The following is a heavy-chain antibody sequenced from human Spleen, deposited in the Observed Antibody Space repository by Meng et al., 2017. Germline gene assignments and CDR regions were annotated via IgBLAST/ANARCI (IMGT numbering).Heavy chain of an antibody. CDR1: GGTFSSYT. V-gene: IGHV1-69*04. CDR3: ARDRRRGLTVYGMDV. D-gene: IGHD1-26*01. J-gene: IGHJ6*02. CDR2: IIPILGIA. Sequence: SVKVSCKASGGTFSSYTISWVRQAPGQGLEWMGRIIPILGIANYSQKFQGRVTITADKSTSTAYMELSSLRSEDTAVYYCARDRRRGLTVYGMDVWGQGSMVTVSS.